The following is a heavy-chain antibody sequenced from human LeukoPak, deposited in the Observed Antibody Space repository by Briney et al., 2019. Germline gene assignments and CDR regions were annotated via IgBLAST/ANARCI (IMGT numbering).Heavy chain of an antibody. CDR2: IYYGGST. J-gene: IGHJ4*02. Sequence: PSETLSLTCTVSGVSISSSSYYWGWIRQPPGKGLEWIVSIYYGGSTYYNPSLKSRVTISVNTSKTQFSLKLSSVTAADTAVHYCARHYCSSTSCHTMAFDYWGQGTLVTVSS. CDR1: GVSISSSSYY. CDR3: ARHYCSSTSCHTMAFDY. D-gene: IGHD2-2*02. V-gene: IGHV4-39*01.